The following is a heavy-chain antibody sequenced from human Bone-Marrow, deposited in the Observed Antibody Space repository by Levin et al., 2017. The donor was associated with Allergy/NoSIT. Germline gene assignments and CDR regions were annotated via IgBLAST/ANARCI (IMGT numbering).Heavy chain of an antibody. CDR2: IYHSGSA. CDR3: ARGAPWKLGYFFDS. CDR1: GGSLSSGAHS. D-gene: IGHD7-27*01. V-gene: IGHV4-30-2*01. Sequence: LRLSCAVSGGSLSSGAHSWGWIRQPPGKGLEWIGYIYHSGSAFYNPSLKSRVTISVDMSMSQFSLEVTSVIAADTAVYYCARGAPWKLGYFFDSWGQGALVTVSS. J-gene: IGHJ4*02.